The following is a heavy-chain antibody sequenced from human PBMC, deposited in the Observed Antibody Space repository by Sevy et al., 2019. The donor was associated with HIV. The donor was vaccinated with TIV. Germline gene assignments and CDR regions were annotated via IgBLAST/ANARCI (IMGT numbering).Heavy chain of an antibody. CDR3: ARGGIVRFDY. J-gene: IGHJ4*02. CDR1: GFTFSSHW. CDR2: IKQDGSEK. D-gene: IGHD3-16*01. Sequence: GGSLRLSCAASGFTFSSHWMSWVRRAPGKGLEWVANIKQDGSEKYYVDSVKGRFTISRDNAKNSLYLQMNSLRAEDTAAYYCARGGIVRFDYWGQGTLVTVSS. V-gene: IGHV3-7*01.